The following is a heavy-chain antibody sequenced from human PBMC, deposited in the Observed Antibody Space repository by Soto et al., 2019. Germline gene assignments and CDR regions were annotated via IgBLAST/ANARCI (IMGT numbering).Heavy chain of an antibody. CDR1: GGSISSSSYY. D-gene: IGHD3-3*01. CDR2: IYYSGST. J-gene: IGHJ4*02. V-gene: IGHV4-39*01. Sequence: QLQLQESGPGLVKPSETLSLTCTVSGGSISSSSYYWGWLRQPPGKGLEWIGSIYYSGSTYYNPAVKGRFTLSVDPSKHQCSLKLSSVTAADTAVYYCARHSPAISISDHWGQGTLVTVSS. CDR3: ARHSPAISISDH.